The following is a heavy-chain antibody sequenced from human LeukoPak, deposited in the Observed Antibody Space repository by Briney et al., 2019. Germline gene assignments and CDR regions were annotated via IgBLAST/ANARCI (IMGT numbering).Heavy chain of an antibody. Sequence: PGGSLRLSCAASGFSFSTYAMNWVRQAPGKGLECLSAISGSGDDTYYADPVKGRFTISRDNAKYTLFLQVDSLSAEDTAVYYCAKDRIGGGGTYFDYWGQGALVTVSS. V-gene: IGHV3-23*01. CDR3: AKDRIGGGGTYFDY. J-gene: IGHJ4*02. CDR2: ISGSGDDT. CDR1: GFSFSTYA. D-gene: IGHD6-13*01.